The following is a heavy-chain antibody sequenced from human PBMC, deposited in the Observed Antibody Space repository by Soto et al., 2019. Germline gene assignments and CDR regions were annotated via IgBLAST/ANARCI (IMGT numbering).Heavy chain of an antibody. J-gene: IGHJ6*02. V-gene: IGHV4-39*01. CDR1: GGSISSSSYY. D-gene: IGHD3-22*01. CDR2: IYYSGST. CDR3: ARAEDSSGYYYYYYGMDV. Sequence: QLQLQESGPGLVKPSETLSLTCTVSGGSISSSSYYWGWIRQPPGKGLEWIGSIYYSGSTYYNPSLKSRVTISVDTSKNQFSLKLSSVTAADTAVYYCARAEDSSGYYYYYYGMDVWGQGTTVTVSS.